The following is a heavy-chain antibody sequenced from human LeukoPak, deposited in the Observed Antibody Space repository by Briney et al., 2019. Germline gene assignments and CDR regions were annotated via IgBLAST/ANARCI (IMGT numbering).Heavy chain of an antibody. Sequence: ASVKVSCKASGYTFTSYDINWVRQATGQGLEWTGWMNPNSGNTGYAQKFQGRVTMTRNTSISTAYMELSSLRSEDTAVYYCARGRLGYCSSTSCYAGWFDPWGQGTLVTVSS. CDR1: GYTFTSYD. CDR3: ARGRLGYCSSTSCYAGWFDP. D-gene: IGHD2-2*01. CDR2: MNPNSGNT. V-gene: IGHV1-8*01. J-gene: IGHJ5*02.